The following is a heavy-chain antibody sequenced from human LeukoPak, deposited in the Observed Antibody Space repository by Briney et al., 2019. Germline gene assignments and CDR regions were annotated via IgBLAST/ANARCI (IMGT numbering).Heavy chain of an antibody. Sequence: GGSLRLSCAASGFTFSTTAMSWVRQAPGKGLEGVGRIKSKTDGGTTDYAAPVKGRFTIPRDDSKNTLYLQMNSLKTEDTAVYYCTTEGNDYGDYFDYWGQGTLVTVSS. V-gene: IGHV3-15*01. CDR2: IKSKTDGGTT. CDR3: TTEGNDYGDYFDY. D-gene: IGHD4-17*01. CDR1: GFTFSTTA. J-gene: IGHJ4*02.